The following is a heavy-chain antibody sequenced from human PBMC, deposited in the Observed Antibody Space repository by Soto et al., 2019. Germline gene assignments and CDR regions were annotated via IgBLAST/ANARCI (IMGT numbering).Heavy chain of an antibody. CDR2: VNPILSMS. CDR3: ATSYGSGYRAFDF. V-gene: IGHV1-69*04. D-gene: IGHD3-10*01. CDR1: GDTFNFYS. Sequence: QVQLLQSGAEVKRPGSSVKVSCKASGDTFNFYSINWVRQAPGLGLEWMGRVNPILSMSNYAQRFQGRVTMTADKSTSTAYMELSGLRSEDTDIYYCATSYGSGYRAFDFWGQGALVTVSS. J-gene: IGHJ4*02.